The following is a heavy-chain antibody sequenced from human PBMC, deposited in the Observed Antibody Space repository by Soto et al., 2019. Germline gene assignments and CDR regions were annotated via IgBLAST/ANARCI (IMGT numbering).Heavy chain of an antibody. Sequence: EVQLLESGVGLVQPGGSLRLSCAASGFTFSNYAMTWVRLAPGKGLEYVSSITGSGAGTFYADSVKGRFTISRDNSKNTLYLQLSSLRAEDTAIYFCAKDPNGDYVGAFDSWGQGSLVTVSS. CDR1: GFTFSNYA. J-gene: IGHJ4*02. CDR3: AKDPNGDYVGAFDS. CDR2: ITGSGAGT. V-gene: IGHV3-23*01. D-gene: IGHD4-17*01.